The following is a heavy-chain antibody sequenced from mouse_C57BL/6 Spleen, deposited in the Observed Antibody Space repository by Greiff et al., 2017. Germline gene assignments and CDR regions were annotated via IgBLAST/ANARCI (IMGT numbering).Heavy chain of an antibody. CDR3: ARPQFAY. CDR1: GFTFSDYG. CDR2: ISSGSSTI. J-gene: IGHJ3*01. Sequence: EVMLVESGGGLVKPGGSLKLSCAASGFTFSDYGMHWVRQAPEKGLEWVAYISSGSSTIYYADTMKGRFTISRDNAKNTLFLQMTSLRSEDTAMYYCARPQFAYWGQGTLVTVSA. V-gene: IGHV5-17*01.